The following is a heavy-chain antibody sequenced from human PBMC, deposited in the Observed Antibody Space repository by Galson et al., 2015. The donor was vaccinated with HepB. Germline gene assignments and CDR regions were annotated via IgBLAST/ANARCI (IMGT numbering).Heavy chain of an antibody. CDR2: INQDGTER. D-gene: IGHD2/OR15-2a*01. CDR3: ARPRSLEFGFSDC. Sequence: SLRLSCAASGFTFSTYWMTWVRQAPGKGLEWVASINQDGTERHYVDSLKGRLTISRDNAKNSLYLQMNSLRAEDTAVYYCARPRSLEFGFSDCWGQGTLVAVSS. J-gene: IGHJ4*02. CDR1: GFTFSTYW. V-gene: IGHV3-7*03.